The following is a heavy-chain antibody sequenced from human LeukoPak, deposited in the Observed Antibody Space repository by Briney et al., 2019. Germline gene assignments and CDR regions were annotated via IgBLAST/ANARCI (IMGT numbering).Heavy chain of an antibody. CDR2: ISDDGRDK. CDR1: GFTFRSYG. V-gene: IGHV3-30*02. J-gene: IGHJ4*02. CDR3: AKDKDYGWDY. Sequence: PGGSLRLSCAASGFTFRSYGIHWVRQAPGKGLEWVTYISDDGRDKWYADSAKGRLTISRDNSKNTLSLQMNSLRPEDTAVYYCAKDKDYGWDYWGQGTLVTVSS. D-gene: IGHD4/OR15-4a*01.